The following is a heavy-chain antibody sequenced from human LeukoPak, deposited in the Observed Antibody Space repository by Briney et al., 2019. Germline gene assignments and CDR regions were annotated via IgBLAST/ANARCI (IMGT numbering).Heavy chain of an antibody. CDR2: IYTSGST. CDR1: GGSISSGSYY. Sequence: SETLSLTCTVSGGSISSGSYYWSWIRQPAGKGLEWIGRIYTSGSTNYNPSLKSRVTISVDTSKNQFSLKLSSVTAADTAVYYCATMEVYEQQLVSGNWFDPWGQGTLVTVSS. J-gene: IGHJ5*02. CDR3: ATMEVYEQQLVSGNWFDP. V-gene: IGHV4-61*02. D-gene: IGHD6-13*01.